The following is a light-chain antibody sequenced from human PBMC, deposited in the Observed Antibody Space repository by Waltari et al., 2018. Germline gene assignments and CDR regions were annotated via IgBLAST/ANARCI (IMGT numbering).Light chain of an antibody. V-gene: IGLV2-23*02. J-gene: IGLJ1*01. CDR1: SSDVGNYNL. CDR2: EVT. CDR3: CSYAGLGIYV. Sequence: QSGLTQPASVSGSPGQSITIPCTGTSSDVGNYNLVSWYQQYPGKAPKLMVYEVTKRTSGVADRFSGSKSGNTACRTIYGLQSEDEADYYCCSYAGLGIYVFGTGTKVTVL.